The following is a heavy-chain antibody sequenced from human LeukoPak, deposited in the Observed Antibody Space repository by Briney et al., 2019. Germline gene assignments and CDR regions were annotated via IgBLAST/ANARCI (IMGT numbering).Heavy chain of an antibody. D-gene: IGHD7-27*01. CDR1: GFTFSSYA. CDR2: ISGGGGST. J-gene: IGHJ3*02. CDR3: AKDLGSRRLAPDAFDI. Sequence: ESGGSLRLSCAASGFTFSSYAMSWVRQAPGTGLEWVSAISGGGGSTYYADSVKGRFTISRDNSKNTLYLQMNSLRAEDTAVYYCAKDLGSRRLAPDAFDIWGQGTMVTVSS. V-gene: IGHV3-23*01.